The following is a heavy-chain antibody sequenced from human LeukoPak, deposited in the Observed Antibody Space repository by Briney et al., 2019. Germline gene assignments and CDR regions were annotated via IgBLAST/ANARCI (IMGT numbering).Heavy chain of an antibody. CDR3: ARGPNYGDMWFDP. CDR2: INPNSGGT. J-gene: IGHJ5*02. D-gene: IGHD4-17*01. V-gene: IGHV1-2*02. Sequence: ASVKVSCKASGYTFTGYYMHWVRQAPGQGLEWMGWINPNSGGTNYAQKFRGRVTMTRDTSISTAYMELSRLRSDDTAVYYCARGPNYGDMWFDPWGQGTLVTVSS. CDR1: GYTFTGYY.